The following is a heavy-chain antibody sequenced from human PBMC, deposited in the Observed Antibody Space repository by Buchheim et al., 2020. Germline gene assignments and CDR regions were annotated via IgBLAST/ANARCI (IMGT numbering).Heavy chain of an antibody. CDR3: ARDGLYGDKSGFIDY. CDR1: GGSISSSSYY. D-gene: IGHD5-12*01. J-gene: IGHJ4*02. CDR2: IYYSGRT. Sequence: LQLQESGPGLVKPSETLSLTCTVSGGSISSSSYYWGWIRQPPGKGLEWIGSIYYSGRTYYNPSLKSRVTMSVDASKNQFSLKLTSVTATDTALYYCARDGLYGDKSGFIDYWGQGTL. V-gene: IGHV4-39*02.